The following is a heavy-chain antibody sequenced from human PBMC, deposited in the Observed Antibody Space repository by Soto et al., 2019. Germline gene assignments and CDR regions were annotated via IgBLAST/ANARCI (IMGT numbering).Heavy chain of an antibody. D-gene: IGHD3-10*01. Sequence: QVQLQESGPGLVKPSQTLSLTCTVSGGSISSGGYYWSWIRQRPGKGLEWIGYIYYSGSTYYNPSLKSRVTLSVDTSKNQFSLKRSSVTAAATAVYYCARVLRGPNYGMDVWGQGTTVTVSS. CDR1: GGSISSGGYY. V-gene: IGHV4-31*03. J-gene: IGHJ6*02. CDR3: ARVLRGPNYGMDV. CDR2: IYYSGST.